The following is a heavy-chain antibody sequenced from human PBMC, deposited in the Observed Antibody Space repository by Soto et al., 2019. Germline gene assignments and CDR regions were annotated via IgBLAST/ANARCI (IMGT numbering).Heavy chain of an antibody. CDR3: ARLCTGCSCPRQHHSYYGMDV. Sequence: GESLKISCKGSGYSFTSYWIGWVRQMPGKGLEWMGIIYPGDSDTRYSPSFQGQVTISADKSISTAYLQWSSLKASDTARYYCARLCTGCSCPRQHHSYYGMDVCGQATTVTVSS. J-gene: IGHJ6*02. CDR1: GYSFTSYW. D-gene: IGHD2-15*01. CDR2: IYPGDSDT. V-gene: IGHV5-51*01.